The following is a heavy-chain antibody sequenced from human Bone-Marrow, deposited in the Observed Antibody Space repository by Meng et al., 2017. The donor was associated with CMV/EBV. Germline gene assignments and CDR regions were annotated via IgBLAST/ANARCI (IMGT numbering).Heavy chain of an antibody. D-gene: IGHD3-22*01. CDR2: IIPIFGTA. J-gene: IGHJ6*02. V-gene: IGHV1-69*05. CDR1: GVSFSSST. CDR3: ARWLTHYYYYGMDV. Sequence: SVKVSCKASGVSFSSSTVSWVRQAPGQGLEWMGGIIPIFGTANYAQKFQGRVTITTDESTSTAYMELSSLRSEDTAVYYCARWLTHYYYYGMDVWGQGTTVTVSS.